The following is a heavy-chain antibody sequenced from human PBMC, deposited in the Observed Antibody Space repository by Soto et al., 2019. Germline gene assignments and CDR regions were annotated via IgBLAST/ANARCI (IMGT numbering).Heavy chain of an antibody. D-gene: IGHD2-15*01. CDR1: GGSVSSNSYS. Sequence: SETLSLTCTVSGGSVSSNSYSWGWIRQSPGKGLEWIGTIYSTENTNYHPSLLSRVTISVDTSMNEFSLRLSSVTAADTAVYYCARHLTYCSAGSCYSDFPYYGMDVWGQGTTVTVSS. J-gene: IGHJ6*02. V-gene: IGHV4-39*01. CDR3: ARHLTYCSAGSCYSDFPYYGMDV. CDR2: IYSTENT.